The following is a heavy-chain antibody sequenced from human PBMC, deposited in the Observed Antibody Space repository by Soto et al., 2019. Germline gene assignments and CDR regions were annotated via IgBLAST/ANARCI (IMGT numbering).Heavy chain of an antibody. J-gene: IGHJ4*02. D-gene: IGHD6-19*01. V-gene: IGHV1-18*01. CDR1: GYTFTSYG. CDR2: ISAYNGNT. Sequence: QVQLVQSGAEVKKPGASVKVSCKASGYTFTSYGISWVRQAPGQGLEWMGWISAYNGNTNYAQKLQGRVTMTTDTSTSTAYMELRSLRSDDTAVYYCARDKSPDSSGWYGSIFAYWGQGTLVTVSS. CDR3: ARDKSPDSSGWYGSIFAY.